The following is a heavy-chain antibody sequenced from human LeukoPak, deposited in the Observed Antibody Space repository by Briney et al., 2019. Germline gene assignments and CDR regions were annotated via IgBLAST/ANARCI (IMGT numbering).Heavy chain of an antibody. CDR2: INPNSGGT. J-gene: IGHJ6*02. V-gene: IGHV1-2*02. Sequence: EASVKVSCKASGYTFTGYYMHWVRQAPGQGLEWMGWINPNSGGTNYAQKFQGRVTMTRNTSISTAYMELSSLRSEDTAVYYCARTLPPYYDYVWGSLRPHYYGMDVWGQGTTVTVSS. D-gene: IGHD3-16*01. CDR3: ARTLPPYYDYVWGSLRPHYYGMDV. CDR1: GYTFTGYY.